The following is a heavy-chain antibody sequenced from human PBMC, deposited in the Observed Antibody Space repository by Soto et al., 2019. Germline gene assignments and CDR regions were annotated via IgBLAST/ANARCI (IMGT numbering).Heavy chain of an antibody. CDR3: ARPSSGWSYGYLVY. V-gene: IGHV3-11*01. CDR1: GFTFSDYY. CDR2: ISSSSKTV. J-gene: IGHJ4*02. Sequence: GGSLRLSCAVSGFTFSDYYMTWIRQAPGKGLEWVSYISSSSKTVHYADSVKGRFTISRDNAKNSLYLQMNSLRAEDTAVYYCARPSSGWSYGYLVYWGQGTLVTVSS. D-gene: IGHD5-18*01.